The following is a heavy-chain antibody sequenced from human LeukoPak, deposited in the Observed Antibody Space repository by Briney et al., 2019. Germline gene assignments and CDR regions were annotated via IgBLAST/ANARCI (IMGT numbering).Heavy chain of an antibody. CDR2: INHSGST. CDR1: GGSFSGYY. V-gene: IGHV4-34*01. CDR3: ARRWVAAAGTGYYFDY. D-gene: IGHD6-13*01. J-gene: IGHJ4*02. Sequence: SETLSLTCAVYGGSFSGYYWSWIRQPPGKGLEWIGEINHSGSTNYNPSLKSRVTISVDTSKNQFSLKLSSVTAAGTAVYYCARRWVAAAGTGYYFDYWGQGTLVTVSS.